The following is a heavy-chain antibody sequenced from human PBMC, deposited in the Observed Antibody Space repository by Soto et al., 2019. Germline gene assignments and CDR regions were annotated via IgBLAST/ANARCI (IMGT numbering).Heavy chain of an antibody. CDR2: IYYSGST. J-gene: IGHJ4*02. V-gene: IGHV4-59*01. D-gene: IGHD3-22*01. Sequence: SETLSLTCTVSGGSISSYYWSWIRQPPGKGLEWIGYIYYSGSTNYNPSLKSRVTVSVDTSKNQFSLKLSSVTAADTAVYYCARDSSGYYFDYWGQGTLVTVSS. CDR1: GGSISSYY. CDR3: ARDSSGYYFDY.